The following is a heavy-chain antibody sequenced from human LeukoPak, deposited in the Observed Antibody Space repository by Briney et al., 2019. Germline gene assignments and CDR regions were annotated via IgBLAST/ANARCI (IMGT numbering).Heavy chain of an antibody. V-gene: IGHV4-38-2*01. J-gene: IGHJ4*02. CDR3: ARQFEQWLVPGEFDY. CDR1: GYSISSGYY. CDR2: IYHSGST. Sequence: SETLSLTCAVSGYSISSGYYWGWIRQPPGKGLEWIGSIYHSGSTYYNPSLKSRVTISVATSKNQFSLKLSSVTAADTAVYYCARQFEQWLVPGEFDYWGQGTLVTVSS. D-gene: IGHD6-19*01.